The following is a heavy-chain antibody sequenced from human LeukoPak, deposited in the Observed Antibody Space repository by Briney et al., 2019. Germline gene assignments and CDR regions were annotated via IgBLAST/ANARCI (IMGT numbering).Heavy chain of an antibody. CDR3: AKDPTDFDSSGQTYFDY. V-gene: IGHV3-23*01. CDR2: ISGSGDII. Sequence: GGSLRLSCAASGFTFSTCAMSWVRQAPGKGLEWVSGISGSGDIIYCSDSVKGRFTISRDNSKNTLFLQMNSLRAEDSALYYCAKDPTDFDSSGQTYFDYWGQGTLVTVSS. D-gene: IGHD3-22*01. J-gene: IGHJ4*02. CDR1: GFTFSTCA.